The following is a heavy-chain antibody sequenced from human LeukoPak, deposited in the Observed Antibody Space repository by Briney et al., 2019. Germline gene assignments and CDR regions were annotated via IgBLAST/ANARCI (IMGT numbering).Heavy chain of an antibody. CDR1: GYTFTGYH. CDR3: ARKPVYGNYFDY. CDR2: INPSGGST. V-gene: IGHV1-46*01. J-gene: IGHJ4*02. Sequence: ASVKVSCKASGYTFTGYHMHWVRQTPGQGLEWMGIINPSGGSTSYSQKFQGRVTMTRDTSTSTVYMELSSLRSEDTAVYYCARKPVYGNYFDYWGQGTLVTVSS. D-gene: IGHD4-17*01.